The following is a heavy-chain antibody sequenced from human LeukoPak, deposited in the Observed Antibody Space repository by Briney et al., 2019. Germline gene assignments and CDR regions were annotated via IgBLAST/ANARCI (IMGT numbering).Heavy chain of an antibody. J-gene: IGHJ5*02. CDR2: ISSSDNII. Sequence: PGGSLRLSCAASGFTFSSFEMNWVRQAPGKGLEWVSYISSSDNIIYYADSVKGRFTISRDNAKNSLYLQMNSLRAEDTAVYYCTRAPVPYYFGSGSYMVPGLNWFDPRGQGTLVTVSS. D-gene: IGHD3-10*01. V-gene: IGHV3-48*03. CDR1: GFTFSSFE. CDR3: TRAPVPYYFGSGSYMVPGLNWFDP.